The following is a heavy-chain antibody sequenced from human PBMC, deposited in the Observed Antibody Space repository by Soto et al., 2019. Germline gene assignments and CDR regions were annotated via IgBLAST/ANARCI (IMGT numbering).Heavy chain of an antibody. D-gene: IGHD3-3*01. J-gene: IGHJ6*02. CDR2: INPNSGGT. CDR1: GYTFTGYY. Sequence: ASVKVSCKASGYTFTGYYMHWVRQAPGQGLEWMGWINPNSGGTNYAQKFQGRVTMTRDTSISTAYMELSRLRSDDTAVYYCARGPQREIFGVVRMDVCGQGTTVTVSS. V-gene: IGHV1-2*02. CDR3: ARGPQREIFGVVRMDV.